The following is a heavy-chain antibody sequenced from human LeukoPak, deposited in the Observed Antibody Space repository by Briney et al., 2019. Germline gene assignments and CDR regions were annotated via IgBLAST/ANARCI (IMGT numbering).Heavy chain of an antibody. V-gene: IGHV4-39*07. D-gene: IGHD6-13*01. CDR2: VYYSGSA. J-gene: IGHJ4*02. CDR3: ARYRDSSSWYVGYYFDY. CDR1: GGSVGSGTYY. Sequence: PSETLSLTCTVSGGSVGSGTYYWSWIRQSPGKGLEWIGNVYYSGSAYYNPSLKSRVTMSVDTSKNQFSLKLSSVTAADTAVYYCARYRDSSSWYVGYYFDYWGQGTLVTVSS.